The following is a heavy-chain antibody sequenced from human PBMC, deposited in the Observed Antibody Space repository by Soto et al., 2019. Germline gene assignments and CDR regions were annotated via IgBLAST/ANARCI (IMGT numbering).Heavy chain of an antibody. V-gene: IGHV1-18*01. CDR1: GYTFTSYG. D-gene: IGHD5-12*01. Sequence: ATVKVSCKASGYTFTSYGIRWVRQAPGQGLEWMGWISAYNGNTNYAQKLQGRVTMTTDTSTSTAYMELRSLRSDDTAVHYCARTDIVATIKNAFDIWGQGTMVTVSS. CDR3: ARTDIVATIKNAFDI. CDR2: ISAYNGNT. J-gene: IGHJ3*02.